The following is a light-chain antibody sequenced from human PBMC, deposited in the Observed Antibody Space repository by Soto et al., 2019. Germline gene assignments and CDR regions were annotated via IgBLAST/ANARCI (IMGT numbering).Light chain of an antibody. Sequence: QSVLTQPASVSGSPGQSITISCTGTSSDVGNYNLVSWYQQHPGKAPKLMVYEVSKRPSGVSNRFSGSKSGNTASLTISGLQTEDEADYYCCSYAGSSTHYVFGTGTKVTV. J-gene: IGLJ1*01. CDR2: EVS. V-gene: IGLV2-23*02. CDR3: CSYAGSSTHYV. CDR1: SSDVGNYNL.